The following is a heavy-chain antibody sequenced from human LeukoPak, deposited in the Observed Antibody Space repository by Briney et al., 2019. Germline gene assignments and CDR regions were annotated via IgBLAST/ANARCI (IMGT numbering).Heavy chain of an antibody. CDR3: ARGRHDITMIVVVMTSVSYYLDV. CDR2: INPSGST. J-gene: IGHJ6*03. Sequence: PSETLSLTCAVYGGSFSGYHWTWIRQSPGKGPEWIGDINPSGSTYYNPSLKSRLTISVDTSKNQFSLKLRSVTAADTAVYYCARGRHDITMIVVVMTSVSYYLDVWGKGTTVTVS. V-gene: IGHV4-34*01. D-gene: IGHD3-22*01. CDR1: GGSFSGYH.